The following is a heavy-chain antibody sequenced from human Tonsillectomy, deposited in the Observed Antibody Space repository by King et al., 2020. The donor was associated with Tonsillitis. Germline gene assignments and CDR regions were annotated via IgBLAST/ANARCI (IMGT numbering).Heavy chain of an antibody. CDR3: ARAQYSSGWYDY. Sequence: VQLQQWGAGLLKPSETLSLTCAVYVGSFSDYYWSWIRQPPGKGLEWIGEINHSGIINHNPSLKSRVTISVDTSKNQFSLILSSVTAADTAVYYCARAQYSSGWYDYWGQGTLVTVSS. J-gene: IGHJ4*02. CDR1: VGSFSDYY. CDR2: INHSGII. D-gene: IGHD6-19*01. V-gene: IGHV4-34*01.